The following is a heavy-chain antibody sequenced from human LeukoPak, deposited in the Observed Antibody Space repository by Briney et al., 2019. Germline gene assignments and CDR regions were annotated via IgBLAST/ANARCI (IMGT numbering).Heavy chain of an antibody. V-gene: IGHV4-4*07. CDR3: ARGLSHVYDFNWFDP. D-gene: IGHD2/OR15-2a*01. J-gene: IGHJ5*02. Sequence: PSETLSLTCTVSGGSISDYYLAWIRQPAGKALEWIGRINTSGTTRYNPSLQSRVTLSMDSSNSQFSLHLTSVTAADTAVYYCARGLSHVYDFNWFDPWGQGILVAVYS. CDR2: INTSGTT. CDR1: GGSISDYY.